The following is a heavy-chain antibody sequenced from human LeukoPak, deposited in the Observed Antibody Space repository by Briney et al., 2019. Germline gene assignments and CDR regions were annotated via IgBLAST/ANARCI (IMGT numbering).Heavy chain of an antibody. Sequence: SGGSLRLTCAAPGFTVSSNYMSWVRQAPGQGLEWVSIIYSGGETYYADSVKGRFTISRDNSKNTLHLQMNSLRAEDTAVYYCARDECSLTGYYKSSCSDSWGQGTLVTVSS. J-gene: IGHJ4*02. CDR1: GFTVSSNY. CDR2: IYSGGET. V-gene: IGHV3-53*01. D-gene: IGHD3-9*01. CDR3: ARDECSLTGYYKSSCSDS.